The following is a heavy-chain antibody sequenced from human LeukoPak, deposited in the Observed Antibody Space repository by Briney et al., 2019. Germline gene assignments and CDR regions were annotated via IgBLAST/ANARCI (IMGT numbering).Heavy chain of an antibody. CDR3: ARGLVADGAKYAFDI. J-gene: IGHJ3*02. CDR2: LFSGGTI. CDR1: GFTVSNNY. V-gene: IGHV3-66*01. Sequence: PGGSLRLSCVASGFTVSNNYMSWVRQAPGKGLEGVSVLFSGGTIYYADYVKGRFTVSRDNSKNTLYLQMNSLRADDTAVYYCARGLVADGAKYAFDIWGHGTMVTVSS. D-gene: IGHD6-13*01.